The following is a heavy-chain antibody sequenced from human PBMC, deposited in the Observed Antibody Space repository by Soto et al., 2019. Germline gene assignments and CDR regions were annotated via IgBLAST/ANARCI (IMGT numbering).Heavy chain of an antibody. V-gene: IGHV1-69*08. CDR3: AREDRDRETGLVPAAIDGMDV. CDR1: GGTFSRYS. CDR2: IIPIFGIA. D-gene: IGHD2-2*01. Sequence: QVQLVQSGAEVKKPVSSVKVSCKASGGTFSRYSITWVRQAPGHGLEWIGRIIPIFGIASYAQKFQGRVTITADESTSTAYMELSSLRSDDTAVYYCAREDRDRETGLVPAAIDGMDVW. J-gene: IGHJ6*01.